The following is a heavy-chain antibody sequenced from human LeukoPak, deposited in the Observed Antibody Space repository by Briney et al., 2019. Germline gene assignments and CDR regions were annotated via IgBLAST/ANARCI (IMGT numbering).Heavy chain of an antibody. CDR3: TTAGVRFLWEDDDY. J-gene: IGHJ4*02. V-gene: IGHV3-15*01. CDR1: GFTFSNAW. CDR2: IKSKTDGGTT. D-gene: IGHD3-3*01. Sequence: GGSLRLSCAASGFTFSNAWMSWVRQAPGKGLEWVGRIKSKTDGGTTDYAAPVKGRFTISRDDSKNTLYLQMNSLKTEDTAVYYSTTAGVRFLWEDDDYWGQGTLVTVSS.